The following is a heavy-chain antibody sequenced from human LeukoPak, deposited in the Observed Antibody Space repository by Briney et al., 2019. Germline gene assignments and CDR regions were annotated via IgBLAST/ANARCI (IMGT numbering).Heavy chain of an antibody. J-gene: IGHJ5*02. D-gene: IGHD3-9*01. Sequence: PSETLSLTCTVSGGSISSGGYYWSWIRQHPGKGLEWIGYIYYSGSTYYNPSLKSRVTISVDTSKNQFSLKLSSVTAADTAVYYCARGQTYYGILTEMWWFDPWGQGTLVTVSS. V-gene: IGHV4-31*03. CDR3: ARGQTYYGILTEMWWFDP. CDR2: IYYSGST. CDR1: GGSISSGGYY.